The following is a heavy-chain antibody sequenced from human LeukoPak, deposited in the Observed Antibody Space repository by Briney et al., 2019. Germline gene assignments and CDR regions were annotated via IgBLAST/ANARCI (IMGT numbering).Heavy chain of an antibody. CDR3: ARHYGGPPGSIDS. CDR2: IYPGDSDT. V-gene: IGHV5-51*01. CDR1: GYSFTTYW. Sequence: GESLQTSCKGSGYSFTTYWIAWVRQMPGKGLEWMGIIYPGDSDTRYSPSFQGQVSISADKSISTAYLQWSSLKASDTAMYFCARHYGGPPGSIDSWGQGTLVTVSS. J-gene: IGHJ4*02. D-gene: IGHD4-23*01.